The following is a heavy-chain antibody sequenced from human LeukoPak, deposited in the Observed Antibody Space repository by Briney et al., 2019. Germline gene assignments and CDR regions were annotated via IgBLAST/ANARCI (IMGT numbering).Heavy chain of an antibody. D-gene: IGHD1-26*01. CDR3: AKDQVKGAYHTASEFDY. Sequence: GGSPRLSCAASGFTFSSYGVHWVRQAPGKGLEWVAFIRYDGSNKYYADSVKGRFTISRDNSKNTLYLQMNSLRAEDTAVYYCAKDQVKGAYHTASEFDYWGQGTLVTVSS. V-gene: IGHV3-30*02. CDR1: GFTFSSYG. CDR2: IRYDGSNK. J-gene: IGHJ4*02.